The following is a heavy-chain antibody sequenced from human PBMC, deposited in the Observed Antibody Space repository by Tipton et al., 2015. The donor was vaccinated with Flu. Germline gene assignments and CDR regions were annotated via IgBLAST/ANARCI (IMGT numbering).Heavy chain of an antibody. CDR2: IHRSGNT. CDR3: AKVIPELVAGLDS. D-gene: IGHD6-19*01. CDR1: GDSIGSDYY. V-gene: IGHV4-38-2*02. J-gene: IGHJ4*02. Sequence: TLSLTCSVSGDSIGSDYYWGWIRQPPGKGLEWLGNIHRSGNTYYNSSLKSRVTISLDKSKNQFSLRLVSMTATDTALYYCAKVIPELVAGLDSWGQGTLVTVSS.